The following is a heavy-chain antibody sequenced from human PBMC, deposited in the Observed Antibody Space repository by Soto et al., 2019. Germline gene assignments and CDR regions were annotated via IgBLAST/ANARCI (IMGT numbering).Heavy chain of an antibody. CDR3: ARKSSSDSTGYDYFDY. Sequence: EVQLVESGGGLVEPGGSLRLSCATSGFSFSSSDMTWVRQAPGKGLEYVSSINYSGRYMFYAGSLRGRFTVSSDNAKNALYLQMNRLRAEDTAVYYWARKSSSDSTGYDYFDYWGQGTLVTVSS. D-gene: IGHD3-22*01. CDR1: GFSFSSSD. V-gene: IGHV3-21*06. CDR2: INYSGRYM. J-gene: IGHJ4*02.